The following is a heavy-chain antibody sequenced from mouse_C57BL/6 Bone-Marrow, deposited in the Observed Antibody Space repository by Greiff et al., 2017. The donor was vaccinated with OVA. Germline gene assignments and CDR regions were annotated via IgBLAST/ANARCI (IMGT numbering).Heavy chain of an antibody. CDR3: ARDDGYFLEY. J-gene: IGHJ2*01. CDR1: GYTFTDHY. Sequence: QVQLQQSGAEVVRPGASVKLSCKASGYTFTDHYINWVKQRPGQGLEWIARIYPGSGNTYYNEKFKGKATLTAEKSSNTAYMQLSSLTSEDSAVYFCARDDGYFLEYWGQGTTLTASS. CDR2: IYPGSGNT. V-gene: IGHV1-76*01. D-gene: IGHD2-3*01.